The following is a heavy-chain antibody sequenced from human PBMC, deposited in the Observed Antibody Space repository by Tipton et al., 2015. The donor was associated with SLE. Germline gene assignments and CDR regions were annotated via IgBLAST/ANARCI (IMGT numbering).Heavy chain of an antibody. V-gene: IGHV1-69*01. CDR1: GGTFSSYA. CDR3: AVPHGSGYDGY. D-gene: IGHD3-3*01. J-gene: IGHJ4*02. Sequence: QSGAEVKKPGSSVKVSCKASGGTFSSYAISWVRQAPGQGLEWMGGIIPIFGTANYAQKFQGRVTITADESTSTAYMEFSSLRAEDTAVYSCAVPHGSGYDGYWGQGTLVTVSS. CDR2: IIPIFGTA.